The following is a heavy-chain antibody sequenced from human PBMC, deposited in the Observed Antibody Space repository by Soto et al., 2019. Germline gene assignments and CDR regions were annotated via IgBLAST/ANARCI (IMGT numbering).Heavy chain of an antibody. CDR2: IKQDGSEK. J-gene: IGHJ6*02. CDR1: GFTFSSYW. Sequence: PGGSLRLSCAASGFTFSSYWMSWVRQAPGKGLEWVANIKQDGSEKYYVDSVKGRFTISRDNAKNSLYLQMNSLRAEDTAVYYCARDRSIAASGHYYYYGMDVWGQGTTVTRLL. D-gene: IGHD6-6*01. V-gene: IGHV3-7*01. CDR3: ARDRSIAASGHYYYYGMDV.